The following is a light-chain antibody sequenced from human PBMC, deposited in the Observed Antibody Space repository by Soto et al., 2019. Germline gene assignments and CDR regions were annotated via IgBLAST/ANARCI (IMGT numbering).Light chain of an antibody. V-gene: IGLV2-11*01. Sequence: QSALTQPRSVSGSPGQSVTISCTGTSSDVGGYNYVSWYQQHPGKAPKLMIYDVSKRPSGVPDRFSGSKSGNTASLNISGLQAEDEADYYCCSYAGSYTLFGGGTQLTVL. J-gene: IGLJ2*01. CDR3: CSYAGSYTL. CDR1: SSDVGGYNY. CDR2: DVS.